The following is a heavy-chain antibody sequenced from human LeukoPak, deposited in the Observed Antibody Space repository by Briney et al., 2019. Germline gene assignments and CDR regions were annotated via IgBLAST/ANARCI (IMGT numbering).Heavy chain of an antibody. J-gene: IGHJ3*02. CDR2: MSCKSGDT. V-gene: IGHV1-2*02. CDR1: GYTFSDYY. Sequence: ASVKVSCKASGYTFSDYYMHWVRQAPGQGLEWMGWMSCKSGDTHYAQKFQGRVTMTRDTSISTAYMELNSLRSDDTAVYYCARDGDIDAFDMWGQGTVVTVSS. D-gene: IGHD3-3*01. CDR3: ARDGDIDAFDM.